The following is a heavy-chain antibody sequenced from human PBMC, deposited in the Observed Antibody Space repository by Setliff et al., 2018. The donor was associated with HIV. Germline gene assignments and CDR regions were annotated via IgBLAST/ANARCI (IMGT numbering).Heavy chain of an antibody. D-gene: IGHD3-22*01. V-gene: IGHV4-34*01. CDR2: INHSGST. CDR3: ARGGGYDRSGYYPFDY. Sequence: PSETLSLTCAVYGESLSGYHWSWIRQSPEKGLEWIGEINHSGSTNYNSSLKSRVTMSVDTSKNQFSLKLSSVNAADTAVYYCARGGGYDRSGYYPFDYWGQGTPVTVSS. CDR1: GESLSGYH. J-gene: IGHJ4*02.